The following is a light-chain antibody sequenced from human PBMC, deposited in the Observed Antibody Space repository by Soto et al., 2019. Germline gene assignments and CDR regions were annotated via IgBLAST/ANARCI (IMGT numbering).Light chain of an antibody. CDR3: QQSYIYPLT. V-gene: IGKV1-39*01. CDR1: QSIGTS. Sequence: DIQMTQSPSSLSASVGDRATITCRASQSIGTSLNWYQQRSGKAPKLLIYGASTLQSGAPSRFSGSGSGTDFTLTISSLQPEDFATYYCQQSYIYPLTFGGGTKVENK. J-gene: IGKJ4*01. CDR2: GAS.